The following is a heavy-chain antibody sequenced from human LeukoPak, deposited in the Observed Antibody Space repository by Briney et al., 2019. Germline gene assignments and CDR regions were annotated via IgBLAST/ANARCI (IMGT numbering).Heavy chain of an antibody. V-gene: IGHV1-2*02. CDR1: GYTFTGYY. CDR2: INPNSGAT. Sequence: ASVKVSCKASGYTFTGYYMHWVRQAPGQGLEWMGWINPNSGATNDAQKFQGRVTMTRDTSISTAYIEVSRLRSDDTAVYYCAREGSGYPYWGQGTLVTVSS. D-gene: IGHD3-22*01. J-gene: IGHJ4*02. CDR3: AREGSGYPY.